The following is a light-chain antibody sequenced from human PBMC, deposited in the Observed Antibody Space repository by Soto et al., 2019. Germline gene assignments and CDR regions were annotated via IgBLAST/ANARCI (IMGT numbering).Light chain of an antibody. Sequence: DIQMTQSPSTLSASVGDRVTITCRASQSIDSWLAWYQQKPGKAPNLLIYKTSNLESGVPSRFSGSGSGTEFSLTISSLQPXXFATYYCQQYKSFSLTFGGGTRVEVK. CDR2: KTS. V-gene: IGKV1-5*03. CDR3: QQYKSFSLT. J-gene: IGKJ4*01. CDR1: QSIDSW.